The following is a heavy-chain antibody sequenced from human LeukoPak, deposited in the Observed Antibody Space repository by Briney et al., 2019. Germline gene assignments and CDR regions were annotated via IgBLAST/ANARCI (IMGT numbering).Heavy chain of an antibody. CDR3: ARDRPYCSSTSCYTTPGIFDY. CDR1: GFTFSSYS. V-gene: IGHV3-21*01. CDR2: ISSSSSYI. D-gene: IGHD2-2*01. J-gene: IGHJ4*02. Sequence: GGSLRLSCAASGFTFSSYSMNWVRQAPGKGLEWVSSISSSSSYIYYADSVKGRFTISRDNAKNSLYLQMNGLRAEDTAVYYCARDRPYCSSTSCYTTPGIFDYWGQGTLVTVSS.